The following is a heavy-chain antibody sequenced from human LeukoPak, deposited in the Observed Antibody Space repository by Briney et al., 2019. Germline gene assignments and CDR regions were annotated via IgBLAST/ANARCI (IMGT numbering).Heavy chain of an antibody. V-gene: IGHV3-33*01. CDR3: ARGEDFWSGYYTGYYGMDV. D-gene: IGHD3-3*01. CDR1: GFTFSSYG. J-gene: IGHJ6*02. CDR2: IWYDGSNK. Sequence: GGSLRLSCAASGFTFSSYGMHWVRQAPGKGLEWVAVIWYDGSNKYYADSVKGRFTISRDNSKNTLYLQMSSLRAEDTAVYYCARGEDFWSGYYTGYYGMDVWGQGTTVTVSS.